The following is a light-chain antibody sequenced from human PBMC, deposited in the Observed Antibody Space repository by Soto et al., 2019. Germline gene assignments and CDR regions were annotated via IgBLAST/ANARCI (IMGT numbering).Light chain of an antibody. Sequence: EIVLTQSPGTLSLSPGERATLSCRASQSVSSSYLAWYQQKPGQAPRLLMSGASNRAAGIPDRFSGSGSGTDFTLTISRLEPEDFAVYYCQHYGTSPTFGQGTKVEIK. CDR3: QHYGTSPT. V-gene: IGKV3-20*01. CDR2: GAS. J-gene: IGKJ1*01. CDR1: QSVSSSY.